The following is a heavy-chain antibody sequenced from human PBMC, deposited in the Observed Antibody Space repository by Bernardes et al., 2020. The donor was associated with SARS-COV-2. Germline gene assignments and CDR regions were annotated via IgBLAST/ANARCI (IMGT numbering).Heavy chain of an antibody. J-gene: IGHJ5*01. Sequence: GGSLRLSRAASGFTFSDYTMHWVRQAPGKGLEWVSLICHDGSREYYFDSVKGRFIITRDNSNNTLYLQMNNLRVEDTARYRCATEDGEWLESWGQGTLVTVSP. CDR1: GFTFSDYT. CDR2: ICHDGSRE. V-gene: IGHV3-33*03. CDR3: ATEDGEWLES. D-gene: IGHD4-17*01.